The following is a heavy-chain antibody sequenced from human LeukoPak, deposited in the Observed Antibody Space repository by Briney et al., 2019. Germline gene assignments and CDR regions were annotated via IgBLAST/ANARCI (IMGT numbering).Heavy chain of an antibody. CDR1: GGSISSGGYS. Sequence: PSQTLSLTCAVSGGSISSGGYSWSWIRQHPGKGLEWIGYIYYSGSTYYNPSLKSRVTTSVDTSKNQFSLKLSSVTAADTAVYYCARLSGGWYGGFDYWGQGTLVTVSS. J-gene: IGHJ4*02. CDR3: ARLSGGWYGGFDY. CDR2: IYYSGST. D-gene: IGHD6-19*01. V-gene: IGHV4-31*11.